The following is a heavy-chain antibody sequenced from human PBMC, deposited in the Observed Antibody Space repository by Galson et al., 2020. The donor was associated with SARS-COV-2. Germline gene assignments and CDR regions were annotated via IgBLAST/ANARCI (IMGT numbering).Heavy chain of an antibody. CDR1: GFTFTSSA. Sequence: SVKVSCKASGFTFTSSAVQWVRQARGQRLEWIGWIVVGSGNTNYAQKFQERVTITRDMSTSTAYMELSSLRSEDTAVYYCAAAKHDFWSGYRTLDVWGKGTTVTVSS. D-gene: IGHD3-3*01. J-gene: IGHJ6*04. CDR3: AAAKHDFWSGYRTLDV. V-gene: IGHV1-58*01. CDR2: IVVGSGNT.